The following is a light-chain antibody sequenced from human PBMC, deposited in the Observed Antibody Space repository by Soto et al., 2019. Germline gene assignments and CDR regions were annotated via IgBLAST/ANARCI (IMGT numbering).Light chain of an antibody. Sequence: LTQPHSVSESPGKTVTISCTRSSGSIASNYVQWYQQRPGTAPKLMIYEVSSRPSGVPDRFSGSKSGNTASLTISGLQAEDEADYYCSSYTSSSTYVFGTGTKLTVL. J-gene: IGLJ1*01. CDR1: SGSIASNY. CDR3: SSYTSSSTYV. V-gene: IGLV2-18*02. CDR2: EVS.